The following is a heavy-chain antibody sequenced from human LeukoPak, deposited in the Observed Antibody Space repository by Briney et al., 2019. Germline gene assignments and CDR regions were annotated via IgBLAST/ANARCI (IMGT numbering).Heavy chain of an antibody. CDR1: GGSISSYY. D-gene: IGHD5-24*01. CDR2: IYYSGST. V-gene: IGHV4-59*12. J-gene: IGHJ4*02. Sequence: SETLSLTCTVSGGSISSYYWSWIRQPPGKGLEWIGYIYYSGSTNYNPSLKSRVTISVGTSKNQFSLKLSSVTAADTAVYYCTRESQEKYYFDYWGQGTLVTVSS. CDR3: TRESQEKYYFDY.